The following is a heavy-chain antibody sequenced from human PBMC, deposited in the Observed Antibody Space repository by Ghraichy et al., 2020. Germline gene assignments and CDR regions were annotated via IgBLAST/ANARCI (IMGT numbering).Heavy chain of an antibody. Sequence: GSLRLSCAASGFTFSSYSMNWVRQAPGKGLEWVSSITSSSSYIYYADSVKGRFTISRDNAKNSLYLQMNSLSAEDTAVYYCARDALYYYDSSPLGSDYYGMDVWGQGTTVTVSS. CDR2: ITSSSSYI. CDR3: ARDALYYYDSSPLGSDYYGMDV. CDR1: GFTFSSYS. V-gene: IGHV3-21*01. J-gene: IGHJ6*02. D-gene: IGHD3-22*01.